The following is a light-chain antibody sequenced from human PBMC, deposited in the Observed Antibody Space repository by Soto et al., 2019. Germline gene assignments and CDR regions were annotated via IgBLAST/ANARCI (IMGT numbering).Light chain of an antibody. CDR3: QQYNSYSPWT. CDR1: QSISSW. Sequence: DIPLTQSASTMSASLVDRLTITCGASQSISSWLAWYQQKPGKAPKLLIYDASSLESGVPSRFSGSGSGTEFTLTISSLQPDDFATYYCQQYNSYSPWTIGQGTEVDIK. V-gene: IGKV1-5*01. J-gene: IGKJ1*01. CDR2: DAS.